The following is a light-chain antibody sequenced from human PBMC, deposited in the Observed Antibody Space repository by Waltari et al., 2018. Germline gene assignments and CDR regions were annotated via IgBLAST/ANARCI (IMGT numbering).Light chain of an antibody. CDR1: QRVFYSSNNKNY. V-gene: IGKV4-1*01. Sequence: DIVMTQYPDSLAVSLGERVTINCKYRQRVFYSSNNKNYLAWYQQRPGQSPKLLLYCASARASGVPDRFSGSESGTDFTLTISSLQAEDVAVYYCQQYSGFPRTFGQGTKVEI. CDR2: CAS. J-gene: IGKJ2*01. CDR3: QQYSGFPRT.